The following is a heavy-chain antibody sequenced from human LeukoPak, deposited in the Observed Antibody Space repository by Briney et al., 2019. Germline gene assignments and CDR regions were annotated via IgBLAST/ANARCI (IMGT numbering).Heavy chain of an antibody. CDR2: IIPILGIA. CDR3: ARVGCSSTSCYTEWFDP. V-gene: IGHV1-69*02. J-gene: IGHJ5*02. Sequence: ASVKVSCKASGGTFSSYTISWVRQAPGQGLEWMGRIIPILGIANYAQKFQGRVAITADKSTSTAYMELSSLRSEDTAVYYCARVGCSSTSCYTEWFDPWGRGTLVTVSS. CDR1: GGTFSSYT. D-gene: IGHD2-2*02.